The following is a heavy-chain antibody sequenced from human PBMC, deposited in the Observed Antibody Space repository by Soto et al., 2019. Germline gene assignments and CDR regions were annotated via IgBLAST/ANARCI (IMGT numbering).Heavy chain of an antibody. V-gene: IGHV3-48*01. D-gene: IGHD3-16*01. CDR3: VRDHLWAFDY. J-gene: IGHJ4*02. Sequence: EVQLVESGGGLVQPGGSLRLSCAASGFTFSSYSLNWVRQALGKGLEWISYITGSTIYYADSVKGRFTISRDDAKNSLYLQMNSLRTEDTAIYYCVRDHLWAFDYWGQGALVIVSS. CDR2: ITGSTI. CDR1: GFTFSSYS.